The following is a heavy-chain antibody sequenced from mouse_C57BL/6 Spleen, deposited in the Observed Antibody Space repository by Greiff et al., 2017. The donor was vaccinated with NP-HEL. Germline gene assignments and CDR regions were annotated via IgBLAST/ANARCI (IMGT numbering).Heavy chain of an antibody. V-gene: IGHV1-62-2*01. J-gene: IGHJ2*01. CDR3: ARHERGFITTVVATSYFDY. D-gene: IGHD1-1*01. CDR1: GYTFTEYT. Sequence: VQVVESGAELVKPGASVKLSCKASGYTFTEYTIHWVKQRSGQGLEWIGWFYPGSGSIKYNEKFKDKATLTADKSSSTVYRELSRLTSEDSAVYFCARHERGFITTVVATSYFDYWGQGTTLTVSS. CDR2: FYPGSGSI.